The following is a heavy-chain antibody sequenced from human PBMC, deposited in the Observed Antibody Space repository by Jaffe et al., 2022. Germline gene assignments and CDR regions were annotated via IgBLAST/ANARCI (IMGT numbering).Heavy chain of an antibody. J-gene: IGHJ6*03. CDR2: INHSGST. V-gene: IGHV4-34*01. CDR1: GGSFSGYY. CDR3: ARARQQLVPRYYYMDV. Sequence: QVQLQQWGAGLLKPSETLSLTCAVYGGSFSGYYWSWIRQPPGKGLEWIGEINHSGSTNYNPSLKSRVTISVDTSKNQFSLKLSSVTAADTAVYYCARARQQLVPRYYYMDVWGKGTTVTVSS. D-gene: IGHD6-13*01.